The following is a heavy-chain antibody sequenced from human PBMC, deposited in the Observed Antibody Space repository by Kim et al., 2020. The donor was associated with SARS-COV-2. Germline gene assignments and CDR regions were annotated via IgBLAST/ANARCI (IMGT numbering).Heavy chain of an antibody. CDR1: GFTFSSYW. CDR3: MSGPPGGY. D-gene: IGHD3-16*01. CDR2: IKQVGRE. V-gene: IGHV3-7*01. J-gene: IGHJ3*01. Sequence: GGSLRLSCAASGFTFSSYWMTWVRQAPGKGLEWAVIIKQVGRENTTLDSVRGRSTFSRDNPRNSLNLQMKSLRAKNTPDNSFMSGPPGGYWGQWTLVT.